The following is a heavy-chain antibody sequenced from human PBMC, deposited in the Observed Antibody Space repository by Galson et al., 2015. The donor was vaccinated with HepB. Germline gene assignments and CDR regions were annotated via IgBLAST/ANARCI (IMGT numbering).Heavy chain of an antibody. CDR3: AAPSIVVVPAAHLH. D-gene: IGHD2-2*01. J-gene: IGHJ4*02. CDR2: IIPILGIA. Sequence: SVKVSCKASGGTFSSYAISWVRQAPGQGLEWMGRIIPILGIANYAQKFQGRVTITADKSTSTAYMELSSLRSEDTAVYYCAAPSIVVVPAAHLHWGQGTLVTVSS. V-gene: IGHV1-69*04. CDR1: GGTFSSYA.